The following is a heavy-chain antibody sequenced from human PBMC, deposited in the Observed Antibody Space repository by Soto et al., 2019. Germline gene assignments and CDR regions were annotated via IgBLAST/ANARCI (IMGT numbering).Heavy chain of an antibody. J-gene: IGHJ4*02. D-gene: IGHD5-18*01. CDR1: GGSISGYY. CDR3: ARLGYSYGYFFDY. CDR2: MYNTGST. Sequence: SETLSLTCTVSGGSISGYYWSWIRQPPGKGLEWIGYMYNTGSTVYNPSFKSRVTISVDTSKNQFSLKLNSVTAADTAVYYCARLGYSYGYFFDYWGQGTLVTVSS. V-gene: IGHV4-59*08.